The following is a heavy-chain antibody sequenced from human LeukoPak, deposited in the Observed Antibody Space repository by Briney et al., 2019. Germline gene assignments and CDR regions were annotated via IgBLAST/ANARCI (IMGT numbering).Heavy chain of an antibody. V-gene: IGHV3-23*01. Sequence: GGSLRLSCAASGFTMSSYAMSWVRQGPGKGLEWVSAISVSGNTYHADSVKGRFTISRDNAKNSLFLQMNSLRAEDTAVYYCAREGDGYNSPIDYWGQGTLVTVSS. CDR2: ISVSGNT. J-gene: IGHJ4*02. CDR1: GFTMSSYA. CDR3: AREGDGYNSPIDY. D-gene: IGHD5-24*01.